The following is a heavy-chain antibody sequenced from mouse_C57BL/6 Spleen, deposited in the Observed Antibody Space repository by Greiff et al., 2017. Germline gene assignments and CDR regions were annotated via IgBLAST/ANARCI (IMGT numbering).Heavy chain of an antibody. D-gene: IGHD2-3*01. J-gene: IGHJ2*01. CDR2: IWSDGST. Sequence: VKLVESGPGLVAPSQSLSITCTVSGFSLTSYGVHWVRQPPGKGLEWLVVIWSDGSTTYNSALKARLSISKDNSKSQVFLKMNSRQTDDTAMDYCARSSYDGYSWDYWGQGTTLTVSS. CDR3: ARSSYDGYSWDY. CDR1: GFSLTSYG. V-gene: IGHV2-6*03.